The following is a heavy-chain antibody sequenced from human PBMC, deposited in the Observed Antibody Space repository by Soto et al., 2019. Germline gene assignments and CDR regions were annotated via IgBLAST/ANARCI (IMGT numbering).Heavy chain of an antibody. D-gene: IGHD2-21*01. CDR1: GFAFSSYS. J-gene: IGHJ6*03. Sequence: EVQLVESGGGLVMPGGSLRLSCAASGFAFSSYSMNWVRQAPGKGLEWVSSISSGNEYMFYADSLKGRSTISRDNAKNSLSLQINSLREEDTVVYYCAIGGGGACSIGICIFYSYYYHMDAWGKLTTVTVSS. V-gene: IGHV3-21*01. CDR3: AIGGGGACSIGICIFYSYYYHMDA. CDR2: ISSGNEYM.